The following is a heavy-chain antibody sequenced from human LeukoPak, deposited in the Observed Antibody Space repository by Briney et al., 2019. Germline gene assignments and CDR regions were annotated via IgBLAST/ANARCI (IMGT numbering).Heavy chain of an antibody. CDR1: GGTFSSYA. CDR3: ARESPGYSYGPPLP. Sequence: ASVKVSCKASGGTFSSYAISWVRQAPGQGLEWMGGIMPIFGTANYAQKFQGRVTITADESTSTAYMELSSLRSEDTAVYYCARESPGYSYGPPLPWGQGTLVTVSS. J-gene: IGHJ5*02. CDR2: IMPIFGTA. D-gene: IGHD5-18*01. V-gene: IGHV1-69*13.